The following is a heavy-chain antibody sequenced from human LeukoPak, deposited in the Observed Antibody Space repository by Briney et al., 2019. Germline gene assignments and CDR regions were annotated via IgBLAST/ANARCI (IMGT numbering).Heavy chain of an antibody. V-gene: IGHV1-46*01. J-gene: IGHJ5*02. CDR1: GYTFTGYY. CDR2: INPSGGST. CDR3: ARIPVIAANLGWFDP. Sequence: ASVKVSCKASGYTFTGYYMHWVRQAPGQGLEWMGIINPSGGSTNYAQKFQGRVTMTTDTSISTGYMELSSLRFDDTAVYYCARIPVIAANLGWFDPWGQGTLVTVSS. D-gene: IGHD2-15*01.